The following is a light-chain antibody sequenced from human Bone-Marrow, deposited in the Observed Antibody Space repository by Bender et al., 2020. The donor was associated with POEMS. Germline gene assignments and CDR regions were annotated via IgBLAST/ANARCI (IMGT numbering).Light chain of an antibody. CDR1: SGHSSYA. J-gene: IGLJ2*01. CDR3: QTWGTGIQV. V-gene: IGLV4-69*01. Sequence: QLVLTQSPSASASLGASVNLTCTLSSGHSSYAIAWHQQQPEKGPRYLMKVNSDGSHSKGDGIPDRFSGSSSGSERYLTISSLQSEDEADYYCQTWGTGIQVFGGGTKLTVL. CDR2: VNSDGSH.